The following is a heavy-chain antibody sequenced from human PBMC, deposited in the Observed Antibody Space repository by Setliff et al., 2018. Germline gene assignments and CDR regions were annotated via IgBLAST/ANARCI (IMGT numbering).Heavy chain of an antibody. D-gene: IGHD2-21*02. V-gene: IGHV1-69*05. CDR3: ARFAKCGGHCWNDY. J-gene: IGHJ4*02. CDR1: GGTFRSYG. CDR2: TIPSFGST. Sequence: SVKVSCKASGGTFRSYGISWVRQAPGQGLEWMGGTIPSFGSTNYAQKFQDRVTIITDESTSTAYMELSSLRPEDTAVYYCARFAKCGGHCWNDYWGQGTRVTVSS.